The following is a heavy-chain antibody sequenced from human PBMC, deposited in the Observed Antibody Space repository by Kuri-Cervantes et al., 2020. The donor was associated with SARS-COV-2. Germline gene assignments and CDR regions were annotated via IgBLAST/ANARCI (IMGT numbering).Heavy chain of an antibody. J-gene: IGHJ4*02. CDR3: AKGTDVDFWSGTTTLDY. Sequence: GESLKISCAASGFTFSSYWMHWVRQGPGKGLVWVSRINSDGTTTSNADSVKGRFTISRDNAKNTLYLQMNSLRAEDTAVHYCAKGTDVDFWSGTTTLDYWGQGTLVTVSS. CDR1: GFTFSSYW. D-gene: IGHD3-3*01. V-gene: IGHV3-74*01. CDR2: INSDGTTT.